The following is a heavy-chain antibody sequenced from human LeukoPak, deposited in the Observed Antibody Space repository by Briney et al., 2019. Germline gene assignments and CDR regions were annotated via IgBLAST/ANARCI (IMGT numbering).Heavy chain of an antibody. J-gene: IGHJ5*02. Sequence: PGGSLRLSCAASGFTFSNYWMHWVRHAPGKGLVWVSRINSEGINTSYADSVKGRFTISRDNAKNTLNLQMNSLRAEDTAVYYCARDLGQYYDTSDNWFDPWGQGTLVTVSS. D-gene: IGHD3-22*01. CDR2: INSEGINT. CDR3: ARDLGQYYDTSDNWFDP. V-gene: IGHV3-74*01. CDR1: GFTFSNYW.